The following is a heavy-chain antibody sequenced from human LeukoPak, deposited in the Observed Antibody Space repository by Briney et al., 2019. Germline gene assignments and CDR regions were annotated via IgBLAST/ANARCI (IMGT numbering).Heavy chain of an antibody. D-gene: IGHD4-17*01. CDR1: GYSFTNYW. V-gene: IGHV5-51*01. J-gene: IGHJ4*02. CDR2: IYPADSNT. CDR3: PRLEYGDYEPFDY. Sequence: GGSLRLXCQGSGYSFTNYWIAWERQMSGKGLEFMGFIYPADSNTRYSPSFQGQVTISADKSISTAYLQWSSLKASDTAMYYCPRLEYGDYEPFDYWGQGTLVTVSS.